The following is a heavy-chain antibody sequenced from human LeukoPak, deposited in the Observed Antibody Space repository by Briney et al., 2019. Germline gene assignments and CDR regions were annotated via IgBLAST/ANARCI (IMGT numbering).Heavy chain of an antibody. J-gene: IGHJ4*02. Sequence: GEPLKISCKGSGDNFNRHWIGWVRQMSGKGLEWMGIIYLGDSDTRYSPSFQGQIIISADKPISTAYLQWSSLKASDTAIYYCARHSSYTSGWPLDYWGQGTLVTVSS. CDR3: ARHSSYTSGWPLDY. V-gene: IGHV5-51*01. D-gene: IGHD6-19*01. CDR1: GDNFNRHW. CDR2: IYLGDSDT.